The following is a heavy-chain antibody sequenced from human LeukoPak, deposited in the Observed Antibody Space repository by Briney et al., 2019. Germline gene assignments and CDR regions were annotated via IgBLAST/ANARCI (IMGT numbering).Heavy chain of an antibody. V-gene: IGHV6-1*01. CDR3: ARSSGWYDY. CDR1: GDTFSSNSAA. J-gene: IGHJ4*02. Sequence: SQTLSLTCALSGDTFSSNSAAWHWIRQSPARGREWLERKYYRSKLYNDYAVSVKSRITINPDTSKNQFSLQLNSVTPEDTAVYYCARSSGWYDYWGQGTLVTVSS. D-gene: IGHD6-19*01. CDR2: KYYRSKLYN.